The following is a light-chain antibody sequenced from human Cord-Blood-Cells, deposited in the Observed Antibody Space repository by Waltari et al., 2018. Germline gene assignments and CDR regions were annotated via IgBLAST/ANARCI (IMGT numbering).Light chain of an antibody. V-gene: IGKV1-39*01. CDR3: QQSYSTPGT. Sequence: DIQMTQSPSSLSASAGDRVTITCRASQSVSSYLNWYQQKPGKAPKLLIYAASSLQSGVPSRFSGSGSGTDFTLTISSLQPEDFATYYCQQSYSTPGTFGQGTKGEIK. CDR1: QSVSSY. J-gene: IGKJ1*01. CDR2: AAS.